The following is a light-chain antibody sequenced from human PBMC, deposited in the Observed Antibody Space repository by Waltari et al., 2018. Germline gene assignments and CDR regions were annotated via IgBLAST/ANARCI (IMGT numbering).Light chain of an antibody. J-gene: IGKJ1*01. CDR3: QQYNNWPKT. CDR2: GAS. Sequence: EIVMTQSPATLSVSPGERAALSCRASQTVSHSLAWYQQKPGQAPRLLIYGASTRANGIPARFSGGGSEIEFTLIISNLQSEDVAIYYCQQYNNWPKTFGQGTRVEFK. CDR1: QTVSHS. V-gene: IGKV3-15*01.